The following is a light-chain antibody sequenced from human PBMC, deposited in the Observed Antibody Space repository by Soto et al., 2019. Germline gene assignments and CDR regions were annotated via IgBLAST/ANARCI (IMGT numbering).Light chain of an antibody. J-gene: IGKJ1*01. Sequence: EIVMTQSPATLYVSPGERAILSCRASQSVSTNLAWYQQKPGQAPRLLIFGASSRAPGIPVRFSGSGSGRQFTLTISGVQSEDFAVYHCHQYNDGPGGTFGQGTKVGIK. V-gene: IGKV3-15*01. CDR2: GAS. CDR3: HQYNDGPGGT. CDR1: QSVSTN.